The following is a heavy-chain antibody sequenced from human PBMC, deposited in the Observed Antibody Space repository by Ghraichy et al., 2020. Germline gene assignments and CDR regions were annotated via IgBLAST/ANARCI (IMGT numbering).Heavy chain of an antibody. CDR2: IRSKEYGETT. Sequence: GGSLRLSCTTSAIKVGVYRKSTLLNHSRDGMSYAGFIRSKEYGETTEYAASVKGRFTISRDDSKSIAYLQMISLKTEDTAVYYCTSRGPPHYFDYWGQGTLVTVSS. V-gene: IGHV3-49*03. CDR1: AIKVGVYR. J-gene: IGHJ4*02. CDR3: TSRGPPHYFDY. D-gene: IGHD3-16*01.